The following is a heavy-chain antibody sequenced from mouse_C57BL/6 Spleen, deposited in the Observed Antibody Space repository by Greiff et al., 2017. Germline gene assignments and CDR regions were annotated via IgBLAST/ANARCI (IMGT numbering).Heavy chain of an antibody. Sequence: VQLQQSGPELVKPGASVKISCTASGYSFTDYNMNWVKQSTGKSLEWIGVISPSYGTTSYNQKFKGKVTLTVDQSASTAYMQLSSLTSEDSAVYYCARYGSSYPLSSFAYWGQGTLVTVSA. V-gene: IGHV1-39*01. J-gene: IGHJ3*01. D-gene: IGHD1-1*01. CDR2: ISPSYGTT. CDR1: GYSFTDYN. CDR3: ARYGSSYPLSSFAY.